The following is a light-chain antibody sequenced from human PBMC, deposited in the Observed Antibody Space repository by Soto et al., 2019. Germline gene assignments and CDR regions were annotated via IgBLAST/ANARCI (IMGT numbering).Light chain of an antibody. Sequence: ENVLTQSPGTLSLSPGERATLSCRASQSVRTNYLAWYQQKPGQAPRLLIYGASSRATGIPDRFSGSGSGTDFTLTISRLEPEDFVVYYCQQYGSSSTFGQGTKVEIK. CDR1: QSVRTNY. V-gene: IGKV3-20*01. CDR3: QQYGSSST. CDR2: GAS. J-gene: IGKJ1*01.